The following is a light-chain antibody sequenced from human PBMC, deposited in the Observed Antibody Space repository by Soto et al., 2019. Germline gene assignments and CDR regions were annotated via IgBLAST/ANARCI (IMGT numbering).Light chain of an antibody. CDR3: SSYTSSRTLYV. Sequence: QSALTQPASVSGSPGQSITIFCSGTSSDIGGYNYVSWYQHHPGKAPKLIIYEVSYRPSGVSNRFSGSKSGNTASLTISGLQAEDEADYWCSSYTSSRTLYVFGTGTKVTVL. CDR1: SSDIGGYNY. CDR2: EVS. V-gene: IGLV2-14*01. J-gene: IGLJ1*01.